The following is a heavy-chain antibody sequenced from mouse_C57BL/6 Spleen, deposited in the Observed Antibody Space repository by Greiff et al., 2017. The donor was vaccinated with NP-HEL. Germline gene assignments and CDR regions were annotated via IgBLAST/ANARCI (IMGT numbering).Heavy chain of an antibody. CDR1: GYTFTSYW. CDR3: AIRGYDGSDYFDY. Sequence: QVQLQQPGAELVKPGASVKVSCKASGYTFTSYWMHWVKQRPGQGLEWIGRIHPSDSDPNYTQKFKGKATLTVDQSSSTSYMQLSSRSSEASSFYYCAIRGYDGSDYFDYGGQGTTLTVSS. V-gene: IGHV1-74*01. D-gene: IGHD2-3*01. J-gene: IGHJ2*01. CDR2: IHPSDSDP.